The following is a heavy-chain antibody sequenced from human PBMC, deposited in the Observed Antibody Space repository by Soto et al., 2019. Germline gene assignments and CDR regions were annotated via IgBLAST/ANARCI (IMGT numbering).Heavy chain of an antibody. Sequence: EVQLVESGGGLVQPGGSLRLSCAASEFTFSGRSVHWVRQSAGKGLVWVSGIDKVGTDSTYADSVKGRFTSSRDNAKNTVYLQMNRLRVEDTDVYYCARGWFGPDVWGKGTTVTVSS. D-gene: IGHD3-10*01. J-gene: IGHJ6*03. CDR3: ARGWFGPDV. V-gene: IGHV3-74*01. CDR1: EFTFSGRS. CDR2: IDKVGTDS.